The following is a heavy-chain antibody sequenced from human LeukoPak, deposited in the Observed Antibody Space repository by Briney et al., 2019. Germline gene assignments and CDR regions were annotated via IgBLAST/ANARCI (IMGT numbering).Heavy chain of an antibody. D-gene: IGHD3-22*01. V-gene: IGHV4-34*01. J-gene: IGHJ4*02. CDR1: GGSFSGYY. CDR2: INHSGST. Sequence: SETLSLTCAVYGGSFSGYYWSWIRQPPGKGLEWIGEINHSGSTNYNPSLKGRVTISVDTSKNQFSLKLSSVTAADTAVYYCARRTYYYDSSGYYPFDYWGQGTLVTVSS. CDR3: ARRTYYYDSSGYYPFDY.